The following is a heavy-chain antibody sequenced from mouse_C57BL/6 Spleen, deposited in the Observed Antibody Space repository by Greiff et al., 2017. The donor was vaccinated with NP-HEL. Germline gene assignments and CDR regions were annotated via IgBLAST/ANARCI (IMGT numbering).Heavy chain of an antibody. CDR2: IDPEDGDT. V-gene: IGHV14-1*01. D-gene: IGHD1-1*01. CDR1: GFNITDYY. Sequence: VQLQQSGAELVRPGASVKLSCTASGFNITDYYMHWVKQRPEQGLEWIGRIDPEDGDTEYAPKFQGKATMTADTSSNTAYLQLSSLTSEDTAVYYCTITTVVATSDYWGQGTTLTVSS. J-gene: IGHJ2*01. CDR3: TITTVVATSDY.